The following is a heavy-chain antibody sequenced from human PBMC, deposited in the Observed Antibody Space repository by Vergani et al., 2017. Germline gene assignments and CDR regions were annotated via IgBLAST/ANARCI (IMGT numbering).Heavy chain of an antibody. J-gene: IGHJ6*02. CDR1: GGTFSSYA. CDR3: ARDFVNNDFYYYGMDV. D-gene: IGHD1/OR15-1a*01. CDR2: ILPILAIG. V-gene: IGHV1-69*09. Sequence: QVLLVQSGAEVKKPGSSVKVSCKASGGTFSSYAITWVRQAPGQGLEWMGRILPILAIGNYAQKFQGRVTITADKSTSTAYMELSSRRSEDTAVYYCARDFVNNDFYYYGMDVWGQGTTVTVSS.